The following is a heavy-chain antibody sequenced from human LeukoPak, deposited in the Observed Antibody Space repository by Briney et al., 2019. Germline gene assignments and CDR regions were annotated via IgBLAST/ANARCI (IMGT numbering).Heavy chain of an antibody. CDR2: IYYSGST. CDR3: ARGRLFFRFIHPPDY. CDR1: GGSISSSSYY. J-gene: IGHJ4*02. V-gene: IGHV4-39*07. D-gene: IGHD3-10*01. Sequence: PSQTLSLTCTVSGGSISSSSYYWGWIRQPPGKGLEWIGSIYYSGSTYYNPSLKSRVTISVDTSKNQFSLKLSSVTAADTAVYYCARGRLFFRFIHPPDYWGQGTLVTVSS.